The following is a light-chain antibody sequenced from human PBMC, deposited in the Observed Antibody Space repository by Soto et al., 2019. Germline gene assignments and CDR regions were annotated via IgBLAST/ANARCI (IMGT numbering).Light chain of an antibody. J-gene: IGLJ1*01. Sequence: QSVLTQAAAVSGSPGQSITISCSGTSNDIGGHNFVSWYQHHPGKAPKLLIYEVSYRASGVSNRFSGSKSGNTASLTVSGLQADDEADYYCNSYVGSNNYVFGTGTKVTVL. CDR1: SNDIGGHNF. CDR3: NSYVGSNNYV. CDR2: EVS. V-gene: IGLV2-14*01.